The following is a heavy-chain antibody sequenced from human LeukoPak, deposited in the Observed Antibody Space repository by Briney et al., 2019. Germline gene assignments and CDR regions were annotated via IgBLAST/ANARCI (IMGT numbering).Heavy chain of an antibody. CDR2: IKQDGSEK. CDR3: ARDRVDSSGWYQVY. J-gene: IGHJ4*02. Sequence: GGSLRLSCAASGFTFSSYWMSWVRQAPGKGLEWVANIKQDGSEKYYVDSVKGRFTISRDNAKNSPYLQMNSLRAEDTAVYYCARDRVDSSGWYQVYWGQGTLVTVSS. CDR1: GFTFSSYW. D-gene: IGHD6-19*01. V-gene: IGHV3-7*03.